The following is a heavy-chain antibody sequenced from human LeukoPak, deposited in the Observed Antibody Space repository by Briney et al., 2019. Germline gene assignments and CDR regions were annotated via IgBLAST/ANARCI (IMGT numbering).Heavy chain of an antibody. CDR1: GGSMNNYY. J-gene: IGHJ4*02. D-gene: IGHD6-13*01. CDR2: IYYNGSP. Sequence: SETLSLTCSVSGGSMNNYYWSWIRQPPGKGLEWVGYIYYNGSPKYNPSLETRVTILVDTSKNQFSLKLRSVTAADTAVYYCARVSGRSSHRHYFDYWGQGTLVTVSS. V-gene: IGHV4-59*01. CDR3: ARVSGRSSHRHYFDY.